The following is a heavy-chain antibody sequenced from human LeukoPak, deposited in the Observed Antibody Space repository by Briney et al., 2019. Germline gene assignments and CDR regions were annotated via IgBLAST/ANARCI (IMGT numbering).Heavy chain of an antibody. V-gene: IGHV1-69*05. Sequence: SVKVSCKASGGTFSSYAISWVRQAPGQGLEWMGRIIPIFGTANYAQKFQGRVTITTDESTSTAYMELSGLRSEDTAVYYCARDRSSGWYGDAFDIWGQGTMVTVSS. J-gene: IGHJ3*02. CDR2: IIPIFGTA. CDR1: GGTFSSYA. D-gene: IGHD6-19*01. CDR3: ARDRSSGWYGDAFDI.